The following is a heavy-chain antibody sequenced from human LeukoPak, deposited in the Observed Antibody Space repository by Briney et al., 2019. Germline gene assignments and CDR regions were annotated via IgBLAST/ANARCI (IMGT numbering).Heavy chain of an antibody. D-gene: IGHD2-15*01. Sequence: GGSLRLSCAASGFTFSSYGLHWVRQGPGKGLEWVAFIQYDGRDNYYADSVTGRFTISRDNSKNTLYLQMNSLRAEDTAVYYGWWSHEIDYWGQGTLVTVSS. J-gene: IGHJ4*02. V-gene: IGHV3-30*02. CDR2: IQYDGRDN. CDR1: GFTFSSYG. CDR3: WWSHEIDY.